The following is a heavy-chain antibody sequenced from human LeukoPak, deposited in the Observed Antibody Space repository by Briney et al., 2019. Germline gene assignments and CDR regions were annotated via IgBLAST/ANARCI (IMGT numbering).Heavy chain of an antibody. CDR1: GFTFSSYG. Sequence: GRSLRLSCVASGFTFSSYGMYWVRQAPGKGLGWVAVIWYDGSNKYYADSVKGRFTISRDNSKNTLYLQMNSLRAEDTAVYYCARVLCSGGTCLDAFDIWGHGTMVTVSS. V-gene: IGHV3-33*01. D-gene: IGHD2-15*01. CDR2: IWYDGSNK. J-gene: IGHJ3*02. CDR3: ARVLCSGGTCLDAFDI.